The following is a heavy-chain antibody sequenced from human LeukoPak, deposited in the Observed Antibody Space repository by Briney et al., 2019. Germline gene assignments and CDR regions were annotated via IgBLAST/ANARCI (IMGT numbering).Heavy chain of an antibody. Sequence: GGSLRLSCAASGFTFSSYSMNWVRQAPGKGLEWVSSISSSSSYIYYADSVKGRFTISRDNAKNSLYLQMNSLRAEDTAVYYRARAPPAFIAVAGTSDYWGQGTLVTVSS. CDR2: ISSSSSYI. D-gene: IGHD6-19*01. J-gene: IGHJ4*02. CDR1: GFTFSSYS. V-gene: IGHV3-21*01. CDR3: ARAPPAFIAVAGTSDY.